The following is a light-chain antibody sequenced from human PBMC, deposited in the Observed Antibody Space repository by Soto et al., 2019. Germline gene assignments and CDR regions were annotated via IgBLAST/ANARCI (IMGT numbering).Light chain of an antibody. V-gene: IGKV1-39*01. CDR2: AAS. Sequence: DIQMTQSPSTLSASVGDRVTITCRASQSISSYLNWYQQKPGKAPKLLIYAASSLQSGVPSRFSGSGSGTDFTLTISSLQPEDFATYYCQQSYGTITFGQGTRLEI. CDR3: QQSYGTIT. J-gene: IGKJ5*01. CDR1: QSISSY.